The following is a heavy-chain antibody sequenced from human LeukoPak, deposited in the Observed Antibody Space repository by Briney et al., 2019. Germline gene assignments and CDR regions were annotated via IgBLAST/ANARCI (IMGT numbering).Heavy chain of an antibody. CDR3: AKELWSGYHNPFDS. V-gene: IGHV3-23*01. CDR1: GFTFSNYA. Sequence: GGSLKLSCAASGFTFSNYAMSWVRQAPGKGLEWVSSISGGSESTAYAGSVKGRLTISRDNSKNMLYMQMNSLRVEDTAVYYCAKELWSGYHNPFDSWGQGTLVTVSS. D-gene: IGHD3-3*01. J-gene: IGHJ4*02. CDR2: ISGGSEST.